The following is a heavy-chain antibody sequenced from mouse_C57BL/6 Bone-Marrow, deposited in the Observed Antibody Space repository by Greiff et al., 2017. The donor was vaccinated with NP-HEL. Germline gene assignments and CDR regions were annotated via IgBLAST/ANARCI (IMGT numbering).Heavy chain of an antibody. J-gene: IGHJ2*01. CDR1: GFNIKDDY. Sequence: EVQLQQSGAELVRPGASVKLSCTASGFNIKDDYMHWVKQRPEQGLEWIGWIDPENGDTEYASKFQGKATITADTSSNTAYLQLSSLTSEDTAVYYCTTCLGRDYWGQGTTLTVSS. V-gene: IGHV14-4*01. CDR2: IDPENGDT. D-gene: IGHD4-1*01. CDR3: TTCLGRDY.